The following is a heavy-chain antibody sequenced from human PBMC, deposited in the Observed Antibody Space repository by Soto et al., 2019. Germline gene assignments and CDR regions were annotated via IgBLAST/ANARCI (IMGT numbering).Heavy chain of an antibody. CDR2: ISSDGLNK. V-gene: IGHV3-30*03. J-gene: IGHJ4*02. Sequence: QVQLVESGGGAVQPGRSLRLSCAASGFTFSNNGIHWVRQAPGKGLEWVAVISSDGLNKYYADSVKGRFTISRDNSKNTLFLQMNSLRVEDTAVYYCAMDLYGGSSRFDYWGQETLVTVSS. CDR3: AMDLYGGSSRFDY. CDR1: GFTFSNNG. D-gene: IGHD2-15*01.